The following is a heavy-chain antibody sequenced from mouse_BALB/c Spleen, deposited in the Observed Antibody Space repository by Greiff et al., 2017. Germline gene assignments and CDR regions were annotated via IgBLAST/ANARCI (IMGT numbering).Heavy chain of an antibody. CDR2: ISSGSSTI. V-gene: IGHV5-17*02. J-gene: IGHJ4*01. CDR1: GFTFSSFG. D-gene: IGHD2-3*01. Sequence: EVKLVESGGGLVQPGGSRKLSCAASGFTFSSFGMHWVRQAPEKGLEWVAYISSGSSTIYYADTVKGRFTISRDNPKNTLFLQMTSLRSEDTAMYYCASDGTGGMDYWGQGTSVTVSS. CDR3: ASDGTGGMDY.